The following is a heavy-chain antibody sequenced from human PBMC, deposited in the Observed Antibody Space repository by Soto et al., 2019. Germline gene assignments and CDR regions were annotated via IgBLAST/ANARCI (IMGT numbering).Heavy chain of an antibody. Sequence: PGGSLRLSCAASGFTFSSYAMSWVRQAPGKGLEWVSTISDDGGSTYYADSVKGRFTISRDNSGNTAFLEMNRLRVEDTAVYYCAKTRNSVINYNYYDNMDVWGQGTTVTVS. V-gene: IGHV3-23*01. CDR2: ISDDGGST. J-gene: IGHJ6*02. CDR3: AKTRNSVINYNYYDNMDV. CDR1: GFTFSSYA. D-gene: IGHD3-10*01.